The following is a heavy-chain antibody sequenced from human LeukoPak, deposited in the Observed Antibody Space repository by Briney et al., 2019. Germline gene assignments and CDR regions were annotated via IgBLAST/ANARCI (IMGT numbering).Heavy chain of an antibody. J-gene: IGHJ4*02. V-gene: IGHV3-23*01. D-gene: IGHD1-26*01. CDR3: AKSRGESRGASNY. CDR2: ISGSGDTT. Sequence: GGSLRLSCAASGFTFSSYAMNWVRQAPGKGLEWVSFISGSGDTTYYADSVKGRFTISRDNSKNTLYLQMNSLRAEDTAVYYCAKSRGESRGASNYWGQGTLVTVSS. CDR1: GFTFSSYA.